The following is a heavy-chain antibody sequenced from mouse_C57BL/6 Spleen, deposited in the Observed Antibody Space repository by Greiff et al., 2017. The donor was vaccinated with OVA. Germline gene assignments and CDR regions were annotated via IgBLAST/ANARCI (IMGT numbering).Heavy chain of an antibody. CDR2: ISSGGDYI. D-gene: IGHD1-1*01. V-gene: IGHV5-9-1*02. CDR1: GFTFSSYA. CDR3: TREDYGSSSYYFDY. Sequence: EVQRVESGAGLVKPGGSLKLSCAASGFTFSSYAMSWVRQTPEKRLEWVAYISSGGDYIYYADTVKGRFTISRDNARNTLYLQMSSLKSEDTAMYYCTREDYGSSSYYFDYWGQGTTLTVSS. J-gene: IGHJ2*01.